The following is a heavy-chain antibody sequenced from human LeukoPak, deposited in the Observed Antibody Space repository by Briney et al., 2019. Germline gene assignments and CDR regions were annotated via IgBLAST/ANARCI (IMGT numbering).Heavy chain of an antibody. CDR2: ISYDGSAK. V-gene: IGHV3-30*04. D-gene: IGHD5-12*01. CDR3: ARTFWDKSNGYDYYFDY. Sequence: GGSLRLSCAASGFSFSGYAMHWVRQAPGNGLEWVTVISYDGSAKYYSDSVKGRFTISRDNSKNTLYLQMNSLRAEDTAVYYCARTFWDKSNGYDYYFDYWGQGSLVTVSS. CDR1: GFSFSGYA. J-gene: IGHJ4*02.